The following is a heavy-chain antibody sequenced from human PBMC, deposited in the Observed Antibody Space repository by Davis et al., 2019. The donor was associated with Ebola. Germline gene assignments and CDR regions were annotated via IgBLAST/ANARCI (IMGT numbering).Heavy chain of an antibody. CDR3: ARLSIAARREQYYYYGMDV. CDR1: GGSISSYY. CDR2: IYYSGST. J-gene: IGHJ6*02. D-gene: IGHD6-6*01. V-gene: IGHV4-59*08. Sequence: MPSETLSLTCTVSGGSISSYYWSWIRQPPGKGLEWIGYIYYSGSTNYNPSLKSRVTISVDTSKNQFSLKLSSVTAADTAVYYCARLSIAARREQYYYYGMDVWGQGTTVTVSS.